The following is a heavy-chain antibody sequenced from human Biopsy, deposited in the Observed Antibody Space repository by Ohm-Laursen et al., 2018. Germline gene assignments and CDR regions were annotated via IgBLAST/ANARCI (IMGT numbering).Heavy chain of an antibody. CDR2: VDWDDYK. D-gene: IGHD6-13*01. V-gene: IGHV2-70*11. Sequence: PTQTLTLTCSFSGFSLSARGMCVSWIRQAPGKALEWLARVDWDDYKDYSASLQTKLSISKDTSNDQMVLTVNNVDPADTATYYCARTPILIVSAGLVYRHRRHLQGMDVWGRGSPVTVPS. CDR3: ARTPILIVSAGLVYRHRRHLQGMDV. CDR1: GFSLSARGMC. J-gene: IGHJ2*01.